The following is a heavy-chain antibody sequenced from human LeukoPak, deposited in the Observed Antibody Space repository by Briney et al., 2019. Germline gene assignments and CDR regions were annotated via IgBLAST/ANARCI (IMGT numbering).Heavy chain of an antibody. CDR2: IIPIFGTA. V-gene: IGHV1-69*05. Sequence: SVKVSCKASGGTFSSYAISWVRQAPGQGLEWMGGIIPIFGTANYAQKFQGRVTITTDESTSTAYMELSSLRSEDTAVYYCARDGGYNWNYRFDYWGREPWSPSPQ. CDR3: ARDGGYNWNYRFDY. CDR1: GGTFSSYA. J-gene: IGHJ4*02. D-gene: IGHD1-7*01.